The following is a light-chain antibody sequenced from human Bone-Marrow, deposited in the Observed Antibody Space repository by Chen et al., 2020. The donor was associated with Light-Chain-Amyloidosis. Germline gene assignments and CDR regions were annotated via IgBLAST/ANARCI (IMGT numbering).Light chain of an antibody. CDR2: RDT. V-gene: IGLV3-25*03. CDR3: QSADSSGTYEVI. J-gene: IGLJ2*01. CDR1: DLPTKY. Sequence: SYELTQPPSVSVSPGQTARITCSGDDLPTKYAYWYQQKPGQAPVLVIHRDTERPSGISERFSGSSSVFSATLTISGVQAEDEADYHCQSADSSGTYEVIFGGGTKLTVL.